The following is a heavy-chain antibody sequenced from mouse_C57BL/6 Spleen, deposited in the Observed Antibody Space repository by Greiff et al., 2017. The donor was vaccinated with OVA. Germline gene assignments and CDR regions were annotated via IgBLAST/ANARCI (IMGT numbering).Heavy chain of an antibody. J-gene: IGHJ3*01. V-gene: IGHV1-18*01. CDR3: ARTYGSSYSFAY. CDR1: GYTFTDYN. CDR2: INPNNGGT. D-gene: IGHD1-1*01. Sequence: EVQVVESGPELVKPGASVKIPCKASGYTFTDYNMDWVKQSHGKSLEWIGDINPNNGGTIYNQKFKGKATLTVDKSSSTAYMELRSLTSEDTAVYYCARTYGSSYSFAYWGQGTLVTVSA.